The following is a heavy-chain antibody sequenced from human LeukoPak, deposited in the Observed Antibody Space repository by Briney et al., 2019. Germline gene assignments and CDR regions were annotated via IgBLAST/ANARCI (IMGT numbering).Heavy chain of an antibody. V-gene: IGHV4-30-2*01. Sequence: SQTLSLTCAVSGGSISSGGYSWSWIRQPPGKGLEWIGYIHHSGSTYYNPSLKSRVTISVDRSKNQFSLKLSSVTAADTAVYYCAREWDCSGGSCSNWFDPWGQGTLVTVSS. CDR2: IHHSGST. D-gene: IGHD2-15*01. CDR3: AREWDCSGGSCSNWFDP. CDR1: GGSISSGGYS. J-gene: IGHJ5*02.